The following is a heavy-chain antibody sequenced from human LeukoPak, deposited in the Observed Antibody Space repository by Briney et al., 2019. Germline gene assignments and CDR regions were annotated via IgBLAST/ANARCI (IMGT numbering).Heavy chain of an antibody. V-gene: IGHV4-31*03. J-gene: IGHJ4*02. CDR1: GGSISSGGYY. CDR3: ARGGYSTATL. Sequence: SETLSLTCTVSGGSISSGGYYWSWIRQHPGKGLEWIGYIYYSGSTYYNPSLKSRVTISVDTSKNQFSLKLSSVTAADTAVYYCARGGYSTATLWGQGTLVTVSS. D-gene: IGHD2-8*01. CDR2: IYYSGST.